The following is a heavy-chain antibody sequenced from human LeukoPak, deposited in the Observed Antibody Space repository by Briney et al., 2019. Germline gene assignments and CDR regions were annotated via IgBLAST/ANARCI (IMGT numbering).Heavy chain of an antibody. CDR1: GFTFSSYS. CDR3: ARDFRYCSGGSCYSGGYFDY. Sequence: PGGSLRLSCAASGFTFSSYSMNWVRQAPGKGLEWVSSISSSSSYIYYADSVKGRFTISTDNAKNSLYLQMNSLRAEDTAVYYCARDFRYCSGGSCYSGGYFDYWGQGTLVTVSS. J-gene: IGHJ4*02. V-gene: IGHV3-21*01. D-gene: IGHD2-15*01. CDR2: ISSSSSYI.